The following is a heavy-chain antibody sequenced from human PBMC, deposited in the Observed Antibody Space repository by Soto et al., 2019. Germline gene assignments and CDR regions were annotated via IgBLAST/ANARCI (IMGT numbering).Heavy chain of an antibody. J-gene: IGHJ4*02. Sequence: QVQLVQSGVEVKKPGASVKVSCKTSGYTFSNYIITWVRQAPGQGLEWMGWISAYNGNTNYAQKFQDRITMTTDTSTSTVYMELRSRRSDDTAVYFCAKERVPWGSYHYFDSWGQGTLVTVSS. V-gene: IGHV1-18*01. CDR1: GYTFSNYI. CDR3: AKERVPWGSYHYFDS. CDR2: ISAYNGNT. D-gene: IGHD3-16*02.